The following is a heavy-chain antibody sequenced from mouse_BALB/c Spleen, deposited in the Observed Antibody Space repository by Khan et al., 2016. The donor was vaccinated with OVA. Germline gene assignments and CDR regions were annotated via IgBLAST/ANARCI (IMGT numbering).Heavy chain of an antibody. CDR1: GYTFTSYW. J-gene: IGHJ3*01. CDR3: ARNPFDY. V-gene: IGHV1-52*01. Sequence: QVQLKESGTELVRPGTSVKLSCKASGYTFTSYWMNWIKQRPEQGLEWIGRIDPYDTETHYNQKFKDKAILTVEKSSNTAYMQLSSLTFEDSAVYYCARNPFDYWGQGTLVTVSA. CDR2: IDPYDTET.